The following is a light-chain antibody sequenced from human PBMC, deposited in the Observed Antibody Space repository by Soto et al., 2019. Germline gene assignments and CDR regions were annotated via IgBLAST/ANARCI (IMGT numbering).Light chain of an antibody. CDR3: QQYHSYWT. CDR2: DAS. V-gene: IGKV1-5*01. CDR1: QSISSW. J-gene: IGKJ1*01. Sequence: DIQMTQSPSTLSASVGDRVTITSRASQSISSWLAWYQQKPGKDPKLLIYDASSLESGVPQRFSGSGSGTEFTLTISSLQTDDFSTYYCQQYHSYWTFGQGTKVDI.